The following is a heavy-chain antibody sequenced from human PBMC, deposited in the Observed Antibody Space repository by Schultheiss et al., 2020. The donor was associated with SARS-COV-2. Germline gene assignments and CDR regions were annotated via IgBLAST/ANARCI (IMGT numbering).Heavy chain of an antibody. CDR3: ARVPHGASDDIDH. D-gene: IGHD4-17*01. J-gene: IGHJ4*02. V-gene: IGHV4-61*02. Sequence: SQTLSLTCTVSGGSISSSTYYWNWIRQPAGKGLEWIGRIYSSGSTNYNPSLKSRVTISVDTSKNQFSLQLNSVTPEDTAVYYCARVPHGASDDIDHWGQGTLVTVSS. CDR1: GGSISSSTYY. CDR2: IYSSGST.